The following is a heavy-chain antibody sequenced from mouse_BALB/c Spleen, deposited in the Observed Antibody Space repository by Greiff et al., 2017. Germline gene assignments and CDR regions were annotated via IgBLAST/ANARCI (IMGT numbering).Heavy chain of an antibody. CDR1: GFTFSDYY. V-gene: IGHV5-4*02. CDR2: ISDGGSYT. J-gene: IGHJ2*01. Sequence: EVKVVESGGGLVKPGGSLKLSCAASGFTFSDYYMYWVRQTPEKRLEWVATISDGGSYTYYPDSVKGRFTISRDNAKNNLYLQMSSLKSEDTAMYYCARDEGYWGQGTTLTVSS. CDR3: ARDEGY.